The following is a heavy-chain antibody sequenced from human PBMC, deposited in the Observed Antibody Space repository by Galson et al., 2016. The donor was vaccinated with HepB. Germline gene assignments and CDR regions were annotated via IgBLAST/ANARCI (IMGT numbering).Heavy chain of an antibody. Sequence: SLRLSCAASGFTFSSYWMSWVRQAPGKGLEWVANVKQDGSEKYYVDSVKGRFTISRDNAKNSLYLQMNSLRAEDTAVYYCARDGPHDFWSGYPFDYWGQGTLVTGSS. J-gene: IGHJ4*02. CDR2: VKQDGSEK. CDR3: ARDGPHDFWSGYPFDY. D-gene: IGHD3-3*01. V-gene: IGHV3-7*01. CDR1: GFTFSSYW.